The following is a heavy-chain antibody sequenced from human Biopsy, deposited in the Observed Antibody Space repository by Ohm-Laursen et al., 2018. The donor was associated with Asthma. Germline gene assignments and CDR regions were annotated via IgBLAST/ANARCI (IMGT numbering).Heavy chain of an antibody. CDR2: VYYSGST. D-gene: IGHD2-21*02. V-gene: IGHV4-59*07. Sequence: SDTLSLTCTVSGGSINNFYWSWIRQPPGKGLESIGHVYYSGSTNYNPSLKSRVTISIDVSKNQFSLKLTSVIAADTAVYYCARGVDRVTGLLDHFDSWGQGTLVTVSS. J-gene: IGHJ4*02. CDR1: GGSINNFY. CDR3: ARGVDRVTGLLDHFDS.